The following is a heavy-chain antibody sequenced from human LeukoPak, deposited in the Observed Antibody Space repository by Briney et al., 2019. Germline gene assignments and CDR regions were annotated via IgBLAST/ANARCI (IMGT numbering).Heavy chain of an antibody. CDR2: IKQDGGEK. V-gene: IGHV3-7*01. Sequence: GGPMRLSCAASGFTFSNYWMNWVRQAPGKGLEWVANIKQDGGEKNYVDTVKGRFTISRDNAKNSLYLQMNSLRAEDTAVYYCVRESQRDIWNGYNFDYWGQRTLVTVSS. CDR1: GFTFSNYW. J-gene: IGHJ4*02. CDR3: VRESQRDIWNGYNFDY. D-gene: IGHD3-3*01.